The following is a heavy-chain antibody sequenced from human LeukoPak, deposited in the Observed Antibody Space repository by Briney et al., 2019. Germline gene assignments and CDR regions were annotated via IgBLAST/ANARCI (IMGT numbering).Heavy chain of an antibody. V-gene: IGHV3-7*04. J-gene: IGHJ3*02. Sequence: SGGSLRLSCAASGFTFSNYWMNWVRQAPGQGLERVANIKQDGSEKYYVDSVEGRFTVSRDNTKNSLYLQMNSLRAEDTAVYYCAKELAYYYGSGTDAFDIWGQGTMVTVSS. CDR1: GFTFSNYW. D-gene: IGHD3-10*01. CDR2: IKQDGSEK. CDR3: AKELAYYYGSGTDAFDI.